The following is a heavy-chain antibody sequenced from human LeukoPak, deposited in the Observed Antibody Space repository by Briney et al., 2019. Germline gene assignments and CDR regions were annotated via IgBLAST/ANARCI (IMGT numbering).Heavy chain of an antibody. CDR3: ASPNLAVRGVIIFQYYFDH. CDR1: GFTFSSYA. Sequence: PGGSLRLSCAASGFTFSSYAMSWVRQAPGKGLEWVSAISGSGGSTYYADSVKGRFTISRDNSTNTLYLQMNSLRAEDTAVYYCASPNLAVRGVIIFQYYFDHWGQGTLVTVSP. J-gene: IGHJ4*02. D-gene: IGHD3-10*01. V-gene: IGHV3-23*01. CDR2: ISGSGGST.